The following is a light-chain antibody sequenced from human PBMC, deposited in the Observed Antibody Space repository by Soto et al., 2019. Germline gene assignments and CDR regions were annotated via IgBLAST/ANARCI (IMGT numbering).Light chain of an antibody. CDR2: EAS. J-gene: IGKJ1*01. Sequence: EIVMTQSPVTLSVSPGERATLSCRASQSVNNFLAWYQQRPGQAPRLLMYEASNRATGVPARFSGSGSGTDFTLTISSLEPEDFAIYYCQQRRNWPPTFGQGTKGDIK. CDR3: QQRRNWPPT. V-gene: IGKV3-11*01. CDR1: QSVNNF.